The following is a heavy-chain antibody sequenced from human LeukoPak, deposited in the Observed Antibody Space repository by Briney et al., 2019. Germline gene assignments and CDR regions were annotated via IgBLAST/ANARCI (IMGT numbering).Heavy chain of an antibody. CDR2: IYYSGST. CDR1: GGSISSGGYY. V-gene: IGHV4-31*03. D-gene: IGHD5-18*01. J-gene: IGHJ3*02. Sequence: SETLSLTCTVSGGSISSGGYYWSWIRQHPGKGLEWIGYIYYSGSTYYNPSLKSRVTISVDTSKNQFSLKLSSVTAADTAVYYCATSSSSYETDAFDIWGQGTMVTVSS. CDR3: ATSSSSYETDAFDI.